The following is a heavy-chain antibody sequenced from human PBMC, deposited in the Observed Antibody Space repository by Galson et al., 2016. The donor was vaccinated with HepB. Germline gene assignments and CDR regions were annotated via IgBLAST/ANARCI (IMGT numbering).Heavy chain of an antibody. CDR3: ARGSNCSGGRCFWFDP. CDR1: GGSISSGGYY. CDR2: IYYSGST. D-gene: IGHD2-15*01. V-gene: IGHV4-31*03. J-gene: IGHJ5*02. Sequence: TLSLTCTVSGGSISSGGYYWTWIRQHPGKGLEWIGYIYYSGSTYYNSSLKSRVIISVDTSKNQFSLMLGSVTAADTAFYYCARGSNCSGGRCFWFDPWGKGTLVTVSS.